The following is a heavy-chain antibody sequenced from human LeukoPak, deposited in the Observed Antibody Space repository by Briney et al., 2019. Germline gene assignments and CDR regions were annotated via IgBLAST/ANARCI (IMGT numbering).Heavy chain of an antibody. CDR2: TSSSDAGT. CDR3: AKNRGLPL. CDR1: GFALSSYA. Sequence: GGSLRLSCAASGFALSSYAMSWVRQAPGKGLEWVSATSSSDAGTYHAESVRGRFTISRDNSKNTLYLQMNSLRADDAAVYYCAKNRGLPLWGQGTLVTVSS. J-gene: IGHJ4*02. V-gene: IGHV3-23*01.